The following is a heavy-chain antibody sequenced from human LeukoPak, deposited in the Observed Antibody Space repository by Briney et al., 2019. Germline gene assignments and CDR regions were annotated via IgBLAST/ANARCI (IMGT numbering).Heavy chain of an antibody. D-gene: IGHD6-19*01. CDR1: GFTFSSYS. CDR2: ISSSSSYI. Sequence: GGSLRLSCAASGFTFSSYSMNWVRQAPGKGLEWVSSISSSSSYIYYADSVKGRFTISRDNAKNSLYLQMNSLRAEDTAVYYCARGTSSGWYVGHWFDPWGQGTLVTVSS. CDR3: ARGTSSGWYVGHWFDP. V-gene: IGHV3-21*01. J-gene: IGHJ5*02.